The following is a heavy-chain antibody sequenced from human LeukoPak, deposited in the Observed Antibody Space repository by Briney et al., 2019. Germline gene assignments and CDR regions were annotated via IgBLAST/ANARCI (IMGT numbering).Heavy chain of an antibody. CDR3: AGSIAVAGHDAFDI. Sequence: SETLSLTCTVSGGSISSGGYYWSWIRQPAGKGLEWIGRIYNSGSTNYNPSLKSRVTISLDTSKNQFSLKLSSVTAADTAVYYCAGSIAVAGHDAFDIWGQGTMVTVSS. CDR2: IYNSGST. D-gene: IGHD6-19*01. CDR1: GGSISSGGYY. J-gene: IGHJ3*02. V-gene: IGHV4-61*02.